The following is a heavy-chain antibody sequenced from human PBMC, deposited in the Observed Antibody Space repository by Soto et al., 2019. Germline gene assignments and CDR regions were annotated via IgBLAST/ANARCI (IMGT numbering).Heavy chain of an antibody. CDR1: GYTFTSYS. CDR3: ARPDY. Sequence: GASVKVSCKASGYTFTSYSISWLRQAPGQGLEWMGWLSPYNGNTNYAQNFQGRVTVTTDTSTDTAYMELRSLRSDDTAVYYCARPDYWGQGTLLTVSS. V-gene: IGHV1-18*01. CDR2: LSPYNGNT. J-gene: IGHJ4*02.